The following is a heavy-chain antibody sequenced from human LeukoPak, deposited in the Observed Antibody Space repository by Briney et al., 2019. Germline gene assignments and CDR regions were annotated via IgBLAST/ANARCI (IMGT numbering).Heavy chain of an antibody. CDR2: IDPSDSYT. CDR1: GSIFTSYW. CDR3: ARHRGGYCSSTSCQNWFDR. J-gene: IGHJ5*02. Sequence: GASLQISCKGSGSIFTSYWISWVRPLPGKGLEWMGRIDPSDSYTNYSPSFQGHVTISADKSISTASLQWSSLKASDTAMYYCARHRGGYCSSTSCQNWFDRWGQGTLVTVSS. D-gene: IGHD2-2*01. V-gene: IGHV5-10-1*01.